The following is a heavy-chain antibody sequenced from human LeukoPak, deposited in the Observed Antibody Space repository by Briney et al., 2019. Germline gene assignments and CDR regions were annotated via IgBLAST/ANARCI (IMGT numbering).Heavy chain of an antibody. J-gene: IGHJ4*02. CDR1: GYTFTGYY. CDR2: INPNSGGT. Sequence: ASVKVSCKASGYTFTGYYMHWVRQAPGQGLEWMGWINPNSGGTNYAQKFQGRVTMTRDTSISTAYMELSRLRSDDTAVYYCAREPYCSSTSCPTDYWGQGTLVTVSS. V-gene: IGHV1-2*02. D-gene: IGHD2-2*01. CDR3: AREPYCSSTSCPTDY.